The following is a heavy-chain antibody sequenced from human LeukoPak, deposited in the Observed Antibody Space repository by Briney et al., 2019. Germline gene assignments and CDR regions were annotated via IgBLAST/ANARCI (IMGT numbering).Heavy chain of an antibody. CDR1: GGSISSSSYY. V-gene: IGHV4-39*01. D-gene: IGHD3-10*01. J-gene: IGHJ4*02. CDR3: ARSLWFGEGGDYYFDY. CDR2: IYYSGST. Sequence: SETLSLTCTVSGGSISSSSYYWGWIRQPPGKGLEWIGSIYYSGSTYYNPSLKSRVTISVDTSKNQFSLKLSSVTAADTAVYYCARSLWFGEGGDYYFDYWGQGTLVTVSS.